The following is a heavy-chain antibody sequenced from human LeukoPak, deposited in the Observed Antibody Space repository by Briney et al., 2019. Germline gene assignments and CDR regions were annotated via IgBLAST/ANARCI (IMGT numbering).Heavy chain of an antibody. CDR3: ARGIVGATTVFDY. CDR2: ISSSSSYI. CDR1: GFTFSSYS. V-gene: IGHV3-21*01. J-gene: IGHJ4*02. Sequence: PGGSLRLSCAASGFTFSSYSINWVRQAPGKGLEWVSSISSSSSYIYYADSVKGRFTISRDNAKNSLYLQMNSLRAEDTAVYYCARGIVGATTVFDYWGQGTLVTVSS. D-gene: IGHD1-26*01.